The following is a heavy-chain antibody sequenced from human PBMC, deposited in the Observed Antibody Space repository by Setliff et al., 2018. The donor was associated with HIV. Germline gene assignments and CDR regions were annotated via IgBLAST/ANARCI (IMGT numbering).Heavy chain of an antibody. Sequence: PGGSLRLSCAASGFTFSTYAMHWVRQAPGKGLEHVSAISNTGGNTYYADSVKGRFTISRDNSKNTLYLQMGSLRAEDMAVYYCARVAAGHCSSGTCYFDYWGQGTLVTVSS. CDR3: ARVAAGHCSSGTCYFDY. CDR2: ISNTGGNT. J-gene: IGHJ4*02. D-gene: IGHD2-15*01. V-gene: IGHV3-64*02. CDR1: GFTFSTYA.